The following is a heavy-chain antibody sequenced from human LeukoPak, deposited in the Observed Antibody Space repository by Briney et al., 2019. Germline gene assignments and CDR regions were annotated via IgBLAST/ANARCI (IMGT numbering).Heavy chain of an antibody. CDR1: GASLSRHY. CDR2: VYHDGTT. V-gene: IGHV4-59*11. D-gene: IGHD2/OR15-2a*01. CDR3: ARGSTRADDY. Sequence: SETLSLACPVSGASLSRHYWSWVRQPPAEGLEWIGYVYHDGTTNYNPSLKSRVAISIDTSRNQLSLKLSSMTAADTAVYYCARGSTRADDYWGQGILVTVSS. J-gene: IGHJ4*02.